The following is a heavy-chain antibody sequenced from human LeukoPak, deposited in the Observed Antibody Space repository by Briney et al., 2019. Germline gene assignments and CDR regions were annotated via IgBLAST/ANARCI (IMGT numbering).Heavy chain of an antibody. CDR3: SKDFTVTTVGYFHY. CDR1: GFTFNEFG. Sequence: PGRSLRLSCAASGFTFNEFGVHWARQAPGQGLEWVALIWYDGSNKYYADSVKGRFTISRDNSKNTVYLQLNSLRAEDTAVYFCSKDFTVTTVGYFHYWGQGTLVTVSS. V-gene: IGHV3-33*06. D-gene: IGHD4-17*01. CDR2: IWYDGSNK. J-gene: IGHJ1*01.